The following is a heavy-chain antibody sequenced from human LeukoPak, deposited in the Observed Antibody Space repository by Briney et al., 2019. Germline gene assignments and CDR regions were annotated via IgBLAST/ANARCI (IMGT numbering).Heavy chain of an antibody. CDR1: GFTFSSHA. D-gene: IGHD6-19*01. V-gene: IGHV3-30-3*01. CDR2: ISYDGSNK. J-gene: IGHJ4*02. CDR3: ARGWSSDDY. Sequence: GGSLRLSCAASGFTFSSHAMSWVRQAPGKGLEWVAVISYDGSNKYYADSVKGRFTISRDNSKSTLYLQMNSLRAEDTAVYYCARGWSSDDYWGQGTLVTVSS.